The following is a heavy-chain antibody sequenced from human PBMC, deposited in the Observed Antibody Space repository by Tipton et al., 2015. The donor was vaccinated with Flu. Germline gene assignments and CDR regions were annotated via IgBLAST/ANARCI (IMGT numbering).Heavy chain of an antibody. Sequence: SLRLSCAASGFTVTSSYMSWVRQAPGKGLEWVSVLYGGGTTDYADSVKGRFTISRDKSKNALYLQMSSLRAEDTAVYYCARGPQVPVWPYYYGMDVWGQGTTVTVSS. V-gene: IGHV3-53*01. CDR1: GFTVTSSY. J-gene: IGHJ6*02. CDR2: LYGGGTT. CDR3: ARGPQVPVWPYYYGMDV. D-gene: IGHD2-8*01.